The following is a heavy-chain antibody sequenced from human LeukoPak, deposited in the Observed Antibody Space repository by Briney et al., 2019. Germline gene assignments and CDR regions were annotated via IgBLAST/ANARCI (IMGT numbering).Heavy chain of an antibody. CDR2: ISSSSSYI. CDR1: GFTFSSYS. V-gene: IGHV3-21*01. CDR3: ARGYCSSTSCAFFDY. J-gene: IGHJ4*02. Sequence: PGGSLRLSCAASGFTFSSYSMNWVRQAPGKGLEWVSSISSSSSYIYYADSVKGRFIISRDNAKNSLYLQMNSLRAEDTAVYYCARGYCSSTSCAFFDYWGQGTLVTVSS. D-gene: IGHD2-2*01.